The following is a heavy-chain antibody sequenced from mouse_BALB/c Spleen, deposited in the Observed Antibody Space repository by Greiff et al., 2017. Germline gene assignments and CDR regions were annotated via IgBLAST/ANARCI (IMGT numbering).Heavy chain of an antibody. CDR2: INPYNGDT. V-gene: IGHV1-20*02. D-gene: IGHD1-1*01. CDR1: GYSFTGYF. J-gene: IGHJ1*01. CDR3: ARRVDGYFDV. Sequence: EVQLQESGPELVKPGASVKISCKASGYSFTGYFMNWVMQSHGKSLEWIGRINPYNGDTFYNQKFKGKATLTVDKSSSTAHMELRSLASEDSAVYYCARRVDGYFDVWGAGTTVTVSS.